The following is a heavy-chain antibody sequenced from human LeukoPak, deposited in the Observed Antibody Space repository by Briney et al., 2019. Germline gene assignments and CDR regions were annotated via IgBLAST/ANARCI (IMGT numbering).Heavy chain of an antibody. J-gene: IGHJ5*02. CDR2: IYLNGKS. CDR3: VREGGGHYENWFDP. D-gene: IGHD1-26*01. Sequence: PSETLSLTCSVSGDSISSGIYYWSWIRQPAGKGLEWLGRIYLNGKSNHKPSLKSRLSLSIDTSRNQFSLKMTSVTAADTGMYYCVREGGGHYENWFDPWGQGTLVIVSS. CDR1: GDSISSGIYY. V-gene: IGHV4-61*02.